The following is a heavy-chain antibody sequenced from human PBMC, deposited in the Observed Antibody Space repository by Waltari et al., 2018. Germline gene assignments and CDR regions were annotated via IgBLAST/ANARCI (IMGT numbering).Heavy chain of an antibody. CDR1: GFTFSSYW. D-gene: IGHD2-15*01. Sequence: DVQLVESGGGLAQPGGSLRLSCAASGFTFSSYWMYWVRQVPGKGLMWVSQINADGNRPNYADSVRGRFTISRDNAKDTLYLQINSLRVEDTGVYYCARARWLDYWGQGTLVTVSS. CDR2: INADGNRP. CDR3: ARARWLDY. V-gene: IGHV3-74*01. J-gene: IGHJ4*02.